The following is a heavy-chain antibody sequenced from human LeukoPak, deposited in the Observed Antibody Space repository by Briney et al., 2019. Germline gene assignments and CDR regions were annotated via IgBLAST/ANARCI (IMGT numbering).Heavy chain of an antibody. CDR1: GYTFTSYG. V-gene: IGHV1-18*01. Sequence: GASVKVSCKASGYTFTSYGISWVRQAPGQGLEWMGWISAYNGNTNYAQKLQGRVTMTTETSTSTAYMELRSLRSDDTAVYYCARAFSWITMIRGVNQDRLDYWGQGTLVTVSS. J-gene: IGHJ4*02. CDR3: ARAFSWITMIRGVNQDRLDY. D-gene: IGHD3-10*01. CDR2: ISAYNGNT.